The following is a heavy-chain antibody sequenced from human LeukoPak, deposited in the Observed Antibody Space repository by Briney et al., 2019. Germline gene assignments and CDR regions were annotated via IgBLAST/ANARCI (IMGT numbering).Heavy chain of an antibody. CDR2: INPHSRAT. Sequence: GGSVKVSCKASGNDFSDFYFNWVRQAPGRGLEWVGWINPHSRATHYAQRFRGRVTMEASITTAYMELNSLTSDDTAIYYCVTTSVTHTRDPWGQGTLVTVSS. D-gene: IGHD5/OR15-5a*01. J-gene: IGHJ5*02. CDR3: VTTSVTHTRDP. V-gene: IGHV1-2*02. CDR1: GNDFSDFY.